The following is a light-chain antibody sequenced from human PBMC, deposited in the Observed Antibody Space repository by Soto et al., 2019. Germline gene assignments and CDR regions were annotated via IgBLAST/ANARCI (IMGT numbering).Light chain of an antibody. V-gene: IGKV1-6*01. CDR2: AAA. CDR3: LQDYTYPFP. CDR1: QDIRDD. Sequence: AIQMTQSPSSLSASVGDRVTITCRASQDIRDDLGWYQHKPGKAPKLLIYAAASLQRGVPSRFSGSGSGTDFTLTISSLQPEDFATYYCLQDYTYPFPFGAGIKVDIQ. J-gene: IGKJ3*01.